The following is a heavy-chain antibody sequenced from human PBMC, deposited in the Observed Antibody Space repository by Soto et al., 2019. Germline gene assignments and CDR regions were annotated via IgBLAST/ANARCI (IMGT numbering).Heavy chain of an antibody. J-gene: IGHJ4*02. CDR2: ISTYNGNT. D-gene: IGHD6-13*01. CDR3: ARDPDPYSSSWSEFDY. CDR1: GYTFTSLC. Sequence: ASVKVSCKASGYTFTSLCISWVRQAPGQGLEWMGWISTYNGNTKYVQKFQDRVTMTTDTSTSTTYMELRSLRSDDTAVYYCARDPDPYSSSWSEFDYWGQGTLVTVSS. V-gene: IGHV1-18*01.